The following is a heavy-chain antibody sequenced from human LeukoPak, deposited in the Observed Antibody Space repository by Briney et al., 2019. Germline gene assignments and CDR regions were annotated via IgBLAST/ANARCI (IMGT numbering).Heavy chain of an antibody. CDR1: GGSFSGYY. CDR2: IINSGST. V-gene: IGHV4-34*12. J-gene: IGHJ4*02. Sequence: PSETLSLTCAVYGGSFSGYYWGWIRQSPGKGLEWIGEIINSGSTNYNPSLKSRVTISVDTSKNQFSLKLNSVTAADTAVYYCATTGGEGNFDNWGQGALVTVSS. D-gene: IGHD3-16*01. CDR3: ATTGGEGNFDN.